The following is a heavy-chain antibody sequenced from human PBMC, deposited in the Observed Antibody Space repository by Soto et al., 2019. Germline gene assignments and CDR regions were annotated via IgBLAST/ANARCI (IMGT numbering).Heavy chain of an antibody. J-gene: IGHJ3*02. Sequence: QVQLQESGPGLVKPSQTLSLTCTVSGGSISTGGYYWSWIRQHPGRGLEGIGYIYHSGMTFSNPSLQSRVAISIHTSKNKFSLKLSSVTAADTAVYYCATVRWELHDAFDIWGQGTMVSVSS. CDR1: GGSISTGGYY. CDR2: IYHSGMT. CDR3: ATVRWELHDAFDI. V-gene: IGHV4-31*03. D-gene: IGHD1-26*01.